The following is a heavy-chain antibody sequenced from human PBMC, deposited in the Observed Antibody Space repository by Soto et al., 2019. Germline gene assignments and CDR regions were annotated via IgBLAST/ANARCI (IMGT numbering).Heavy chain of an antibody. J-gene: IGHJ4*02. CDR1: GGSISSGDYY. CDR3: ATMGTPATGLYYFDY. CDR2: IYYSGST. Sequence: PSETLSLTCTVSGGSISSGDYYWSWIRQPPGKGLEWIGYIYYSGSTHYNPSLKSRVTISVDTSKNQFSLKLSSVTAADTAVYYCATMGTPATGLYYFDYWGQGTLVTVSS. D-gene: IGHD2-15*01. V-gene: IGHV4-30-4*01.